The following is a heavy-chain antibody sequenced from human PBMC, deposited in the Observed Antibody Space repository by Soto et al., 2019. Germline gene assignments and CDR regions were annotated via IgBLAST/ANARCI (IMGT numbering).Heavy chain of an antibody. CDR3: AAYHWKEQTNWFDP. Sequence: QVQLQESGPGLVKPSQTLSLTCTVSGGSISTGAYYWAWIRQLPGKGLEWIGYTYFIGSTYYNPSLTSRVTILVDTSKNQFSLHLSSVTAADTAVYYCAAYHWKEQTNWFDPWGQGTLVTVSS. D-gene: IGHD1-1*01. V-gene: IGHV4-31*03. CDR1: GGSISTGAYY. CDR2: TYFIGST. J-gene: IGHJ5*02.